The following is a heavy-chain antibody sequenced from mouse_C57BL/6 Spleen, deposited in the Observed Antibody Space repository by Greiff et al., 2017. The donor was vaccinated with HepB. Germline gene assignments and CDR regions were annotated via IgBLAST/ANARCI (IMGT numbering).Heavy chain of an antibody. CDR1: GFTFSSYA. CDR2: ISDGGSYT. Sequence: EVMLVESGGGLVKPGGSLKLSCAASGFTFSSYAMSWVRQTPEKRLEWVATISDGGSYTYYPDNVKGRFTISRDNAKNNLYLQMSHLKSEDTAMYYCARRDGYYVDAMDYWGQGTSVTVSS. CDR3: ARRDGYYVDAMDY. V-gene: IGHV5-4*03. J-gene: IGHJ4*01. D-gene: IGHD2-3*01.